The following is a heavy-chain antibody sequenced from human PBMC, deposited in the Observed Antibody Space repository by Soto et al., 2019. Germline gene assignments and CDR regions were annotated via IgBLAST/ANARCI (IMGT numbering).Heavy chain of an antibody. CDR2: INPSGGST. Sequence: ASVKVSCKASGYTFTSYYMHWVRQAPGQGLEWMGIINPSGGSTSYAQKFQGRVTMTRDTSTSTVYMELSSLRSEDTAVYYCARDVTMIVVDQSWFDPWGQGTLVTVSS. J-gene: IGHJ5*02. CDR1: GYTFTSYY. D-gene: IGHD3-22*01. V-gene: IGHV1-46*01. CDR3: ARDVTMIVVDQSWFDP.